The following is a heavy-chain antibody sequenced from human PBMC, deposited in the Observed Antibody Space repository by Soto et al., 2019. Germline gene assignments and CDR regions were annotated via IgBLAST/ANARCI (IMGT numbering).Heavy chain of an antibody. CDR1: GFTFSNYG. V-gene: IGHV3-23*01. CDR3: AKVGDALTTAAVIRNFDY. Sequence: EVQLLESGGGLAQPGGSLRLSCAACGFTFSNYGMTWVRQAPGKGLEWVSGISGSGTNTFYADAVKGLFAISSDNSKNTLYLQMNSLRADATAVYYCAKVGDALTTAAVIRNFDYWGQGTLVTVSS. J-gene: IGHJ4*02. D-gene: IGHD6-25*01. CDR2: ISGSGTNT.